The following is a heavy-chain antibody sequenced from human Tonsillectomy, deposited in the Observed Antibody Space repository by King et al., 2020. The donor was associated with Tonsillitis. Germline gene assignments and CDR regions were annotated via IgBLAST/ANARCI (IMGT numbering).Heavy chain of an antibody. Sequence: VQLVESGGGLVQPGGSLSLPCEASGFPFSSYSMNWVRQAPGKGLEWVSSFSRISSTIYYADSVKGRFTISRDNAKNSLYLQMNSLRAEDTAVYYCARENYGDENWFDPWGQGTLVTVSS. D-gene: IGHD4-17*01. CDR1: GFPFSSYS. CDR2: FSRISSTI. V-gene: IGHV3-48*04. CDR3: ARENYGDENWFDP. J-gene: IGHJ5*02.